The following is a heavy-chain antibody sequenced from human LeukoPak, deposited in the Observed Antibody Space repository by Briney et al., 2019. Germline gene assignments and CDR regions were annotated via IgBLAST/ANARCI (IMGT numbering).Heavy chain of an antibody. D-gene: IGHD1-26*01. CDR1: GYTFTGYY. J-gene: IGHJ4*02. CDR3: ASRGDVVGAPQVDY. CDR2: INPNSGGT. Sequence: ASVKVSCKASGYTFTGYYMHWVRQAPGQGLEWMGWINPNSGGTNCAQKFQGRVTMTRDTSISTAYMELSRLRSDDTAVYYCASRGDVVGAPQVDYWGQGTLVTVSS. V-gene: IGHV1-2*02.